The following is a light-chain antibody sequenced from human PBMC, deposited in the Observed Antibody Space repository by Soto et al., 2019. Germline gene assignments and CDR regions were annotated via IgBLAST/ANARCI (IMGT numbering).Light chain of an antibody. V-gene: IGLV2-23*02. J-gene: IGLJ1*01. Sequence: QSALTQPASVSGSPGQSITISCTGTSSDVGSYNLVSWYQHHPGKAPKLMIYVVGKRPSGVSSRFSGSKSGNTASLTISGLQAEDEADYYCCSYAGSGTPYVFGTGTKLTDL. CDR2: VVG. CDR1: SSDVGSYNL. CDR3: CSYAGSGTPYV.